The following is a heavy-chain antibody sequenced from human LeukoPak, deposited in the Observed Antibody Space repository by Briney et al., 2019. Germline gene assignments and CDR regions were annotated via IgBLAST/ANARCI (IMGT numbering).Heavy chain of an antibody. CDR2: ISGSGGST. CDR1: GFTFSSYA. Sequence: GGSLRLSCAASGFTFSSYAMSWVRQAPGKGLEWVSAISGSGGSTYYADSVKGRFTISRDNSKNTLYLQMNSLRAEGTAVYYCAKGGGLWFGESPYGMDVWGQGTTVTVSS. D-gene: IGHD3-10*01. V-gene: IGHV3-23*01. J-gene: IGHJ6*02. CDR3: AKGGGLWFGESPYGMDV.